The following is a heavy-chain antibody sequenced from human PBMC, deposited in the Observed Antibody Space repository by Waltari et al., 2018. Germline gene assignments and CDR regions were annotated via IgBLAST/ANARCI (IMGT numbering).Heavy chain of an antibody. Sequence: QVQLQQWGAGLLKPSETLSLTCAVYGGSFSGYYWSWIRQPPGKWLEWIGEINHSGSTNYNPSLKSRVTISVDTSKNQFSLKLSSVTAADTAVYYCARSGYNAFDIWGQGTMVTVSS. CDR1: GGSFSGYY. V-gene: IGHV4-34*01. CDR3: ARSGYNAFDI. D-gene: IGHD5-18*01. J-gene: IGHJ3*02. CDR2: INHSGST.